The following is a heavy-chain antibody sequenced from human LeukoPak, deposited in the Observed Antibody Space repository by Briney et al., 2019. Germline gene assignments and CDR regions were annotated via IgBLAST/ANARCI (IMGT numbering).Heavy chain of an antibody. CDR3: ARASRLALLYYFDY. CDR2: IYTSGST. D-gene: IGHD3-9*01. J-gene: IGHJ4*02. V-gene: IGHV4-4*07. CDR1: GGSISSYY. Sequence: PSETLSLTCTVSGGSISSYYWNWIRQPADKGLEWIGRIYTSGSTNYNPSLMSRVTMSVDTSKNQFSLKLSSVTAADTAVYYCARASRLALLYYFDYWGQGTLVTVSS.